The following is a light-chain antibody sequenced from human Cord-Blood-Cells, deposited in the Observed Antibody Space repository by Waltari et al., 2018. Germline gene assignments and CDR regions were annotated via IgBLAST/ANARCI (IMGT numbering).Light chain of an antibody. CDR2: LGS. Sequence: DIVMTQSPLALPVTPRVPASISCRFSQSLLHSNGYNYLDWYLQKPGQSPQLLIYLGSNRASGVPDRFSGSGSGTDFTLKISRVEAEDVGVYYCMQALQTPYTFGQGTKLEIK. CDR1: QSLLHSNGYNY. V-gene: IGKV2-28*01. CDR3: MQALQTPYT. J-gene: IGKJ2*01.